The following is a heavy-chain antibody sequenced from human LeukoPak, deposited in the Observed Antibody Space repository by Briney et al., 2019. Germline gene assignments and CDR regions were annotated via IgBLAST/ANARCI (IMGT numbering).Heavy chain of an antibody. D-gene: IGHD2-15*01. CDR3: AKDSPPLWGGIVVVVAATPFDY. Sequence: PGGSLRLSCAASGFTFSSYAMTWVRQAPGKELEWVSYISSSGSTIYYADSVKGRFTISRDNSKNTLYLQMNSLRAEDTVVYYCAKDSPPLWGGIVVVVAATPFDYWGQGTLVTVSS. CDR2: ISSSGSTI. CDR1: GFTFSSYA. V-gene: IGHV3-23*01. J-gene: IGHJ4*02.